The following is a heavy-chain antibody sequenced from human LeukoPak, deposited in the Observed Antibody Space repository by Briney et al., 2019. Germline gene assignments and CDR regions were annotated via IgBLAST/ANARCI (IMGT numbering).Heavy chain of an antibody. Sequence: ASVKVSCKASGYTFTTYDINWVRQATGQGLEWMGWMNPNSGNTGYAQRFQGRVTITRDTSISTAYMELSSLSSEDTAVYYCARGRGDGYYLYYFDYCGQGTLVTVSS. D-gene: IGHD5-24*01. CDR3: ARGRGDGYYLYYFDY. CDR2: MNPNSGNT. J-gene: IGHJ4*02. CDR1: GYTFTTYD. V-gene: IGHV1-8*03.